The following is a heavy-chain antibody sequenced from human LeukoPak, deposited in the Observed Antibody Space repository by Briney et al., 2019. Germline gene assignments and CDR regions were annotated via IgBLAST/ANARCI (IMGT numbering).Heavy chain of an antibody. D-gene: IGHD6-19*01. CDR1: GFTCSSYS. V-gene: IGHV3-21*01. CDR2: ISSSSSYI. Sequence: PGGSLRLSCAASGFTCSSYSMNWVRQDPGKGLEWVSSISSSSSYIYYADSVKGRFTISRDNAKNSLYLQMNSLRAEDTAVYYCARDGGWPNWFDPWGQGTLVTVSS. CDR3: ARDGGWPNWFDP. J-gene: IGHJ5*02.